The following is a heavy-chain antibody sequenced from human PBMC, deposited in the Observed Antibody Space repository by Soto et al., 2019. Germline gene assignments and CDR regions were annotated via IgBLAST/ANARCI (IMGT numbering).Heavy chain of an antibody. CDR2: ISSSSSDI. CDR1: GFTFSSYS. Sequence: VKLVESGAGLVKPGGSLRLSCAASGFTFSSYSMNWVRQAPGKGLQWVSSISSSSSDIYYADSVKGRFTISRDNDKNSRYLQMNSLSAEDTAVYYCASLTMVRGVDYWGQGTLVTVSS. J-gene: IGHJ4*02. V-gene: IGHV3-21*01. D-gene: IGHD3-10*01. CDR3: ASLTMVRGVDY.